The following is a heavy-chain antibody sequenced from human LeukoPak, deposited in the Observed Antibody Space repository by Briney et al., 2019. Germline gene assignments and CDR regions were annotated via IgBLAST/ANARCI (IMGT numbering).Heavy chain of an antibody. Sequence: VGSLRLPCAASGLTFSSYGMLWVRQAPGKGLEWVAFIRYDGSNKYYADSVKGRFTISRDNSKNTLYLQMNSLRAEDTAVYYFATWISGFMYYYDSSGYTRFDYWGQGTLVTVSS. V-gene: IGHV3-30*02. J-gene: IGHJ4*02. CDR2: IRYDGSNK. CDR1: GLTFSSYG. D-gene: IGHD3-22*01. CDR3: ATWISGFMYYYDSSGYTRFDY.